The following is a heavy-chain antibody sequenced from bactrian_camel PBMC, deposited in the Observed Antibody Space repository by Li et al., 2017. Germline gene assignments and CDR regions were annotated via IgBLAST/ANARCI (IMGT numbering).Heavy chain of an antibody. CDR2: ISRRTGLT. CDR3: AKGRPRLGLVAADLD. Sequence: HVQLVESGGGSVQPGGSLRLSCSISGYTYSSGCMGWFRQAPGEEREGVAGISRRTGLTTYADSVRGRFTISRDNAKNTLYLQLDSLSTEDTATYYCAKGRPRLGLVAADLDRGQGTQVTVS. CDR1: GYTYSSGC. V-gene: IGHV3S26*01. J-gene: IGHJ4*01. D-gene: IGHD7*01.